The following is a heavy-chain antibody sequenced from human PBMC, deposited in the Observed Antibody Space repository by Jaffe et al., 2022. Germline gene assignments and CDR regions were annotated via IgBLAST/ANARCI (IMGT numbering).Heavy chain of an antibody. D-gene: IGHD3-3*01. Sequence: QLQLQESGPGLVKPSETLSLTCTVSGGSISSSSYYWGWIRQPPGKGLEWIGSIYYSGSTYYNPSLKSRVTISVDTSKNQFSLKLSSVTAADTAVYYCARTYYDFWSGYAHFDYWGQGTLVTVSS. V-gene: IGHV4-39*01. CDR1: GGSISSSSYY. CDR3: ARTYYDFWSGYAHFDY. CDR2: IYYSGST. J-gene: IGHJ4*02.